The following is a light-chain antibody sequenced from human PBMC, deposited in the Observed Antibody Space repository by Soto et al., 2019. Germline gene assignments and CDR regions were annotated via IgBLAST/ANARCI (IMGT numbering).Light chain of an antibody. Sequence: DIVMTQSPDSLALSLGERATINCKSSQSVLYSSNNKNYLAWYQQKPGQPPKLLIYWASTRESGVPDRFSGSGSGIDFALTISSLQAEDVAVYYCHQYYSAPYTFGQGTKLEIK. CDR1: QSVLYSSNNKNY. CDR2: WAS. V-gene: IGKV4-1*01. J-gene: IGKJ2*01. CDR3: HQYYSAPYT.